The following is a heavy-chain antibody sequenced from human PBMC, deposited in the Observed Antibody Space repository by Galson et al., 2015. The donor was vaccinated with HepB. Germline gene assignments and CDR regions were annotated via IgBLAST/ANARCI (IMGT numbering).Heavy chain of an antibody. Sequence: SLRLSCAASGFTFSSYGMHWVRQAPGKGLEWVAVISYDGSNKYYADSVKGRFTISRDNSKNTLYLQMNSLRDEDTAVYYCARVTGGSGWYFHSQDNWFDPWGQGTLVTVSS. CDR2: ISYDGSNK. CDR3: ARVTGGSGWYFHSQDNWFDP. J-gene: IGHJ5*02. CDR1: GFTFSSYG. V-gene: IGHV3-30*03. D-gene: IGHD6-19*01.